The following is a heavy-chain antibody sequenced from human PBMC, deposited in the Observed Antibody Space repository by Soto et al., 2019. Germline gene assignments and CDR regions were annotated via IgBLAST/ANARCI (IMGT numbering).Heavy chain of an antibody. CDR2: INPNSGGT. D-gene: IGHD6-19*01. CDR3: AAAGVGIAVADSWFDP. Sequence: ASVKVSCKASGYTFTGYYMHWVRQAPGQGLEWMGWINPNSGGTNYAQKFQGWVTMTRDTSISTAYMELSRLRSDDTAVYYCAAAGVGIAVADSWFDPWGQGTLVTVSS. J-gene: IGHJ5*02. V-gene: IGHV1-2*04. CDR1: GYTFTGYY.